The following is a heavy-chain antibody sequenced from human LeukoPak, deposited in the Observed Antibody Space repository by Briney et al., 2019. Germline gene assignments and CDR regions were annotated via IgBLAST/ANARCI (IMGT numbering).Heavy chain of an antibody. V-gene: IGHV1-3*04. Sequence: ASVKVSCKASGYTFTNHAMHWVRQAPGQGLEWMGWIDTANGNTKYLQKFQGRVTITRDTSARIVYVELSSLRFEDTAVYYCARPGASSPGNWFAPWGQGTLVTVSS. CDR2: IDTANGNT. D-gene: IGHD6-13*01. J-gene: IGHJ5*02. CDR3: ARPGASSPGNWFAP. CDR1: GYTFTNHA.